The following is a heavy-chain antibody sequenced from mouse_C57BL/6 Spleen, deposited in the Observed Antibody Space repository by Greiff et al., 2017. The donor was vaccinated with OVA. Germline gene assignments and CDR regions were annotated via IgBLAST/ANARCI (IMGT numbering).Heavy chain of an antibody. CDR3: ARPDYYGSSLRYFDV. V-gene: IGHV5-17*01. Sequence: EVKLMESGGGLVKPGGSLKLSCAASGFTFSDYGMHWVRQAPEKGLEWVAYISSGSSTIYYADTVKGRFTISRDNAKNTLFLQMTSLRSEDTAMYYCARPDYYGSSLRYFDVWGTGTTVTVSS. CDR1: GFTFSDYG. CDR2: ISSGSSTI. J-gene: IGHJ1*03. D-gene: IGHD1-1*01.